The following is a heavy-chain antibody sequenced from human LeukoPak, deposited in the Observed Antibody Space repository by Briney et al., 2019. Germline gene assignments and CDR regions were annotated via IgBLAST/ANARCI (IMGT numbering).Heavy chain of an antibody. CDR3: ARARLQQLRTHYYYYGMDV. V-gene: IGHV4-34*01. Sequence: SETLSLTCAVYGGSFSGYYWSWIRQPPGKGLEWIGEFNHSGSTNYNPSLKSRVTISVDTSKNQFSLKLSSVTAADTAVYYCARARLQQLRTHYYYYGMDVWGQGTTVTVSS. J-gene: IGHJ6*02. CDR2: FNHSGST. CDR1: GGSFSGYY. D-gene: IGHD6-13*01.